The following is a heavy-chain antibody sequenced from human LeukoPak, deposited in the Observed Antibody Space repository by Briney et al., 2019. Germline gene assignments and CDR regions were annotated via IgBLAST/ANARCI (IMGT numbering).Heavy chain of an antibody. CDR1: GGSISSYY. CDR2: IYYSGST. CDR3: ARERGMYYYDSSGDDY. J-gene: IGHJ4*02. Sequence: SETLSLTCTVSGGSISSYYWSWIRQPPGKGLEWIGYIYYSGSTNYNPSLKSRVTISVDTSKNQFSLKLSSVTAADTAVYYCARERGMYYYDSSGDDYWGQGTLVTVSS. D-gene: IGHD3-22*01. V-gene: IGHV4-59*12.